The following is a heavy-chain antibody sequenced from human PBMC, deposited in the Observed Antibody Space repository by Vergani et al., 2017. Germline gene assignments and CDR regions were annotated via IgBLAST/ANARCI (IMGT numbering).Heavy chain of an antibody. J-gene: IGHJ3*02. Sequence: EVQLLESGGGLVQPGGSLRLSCAASGFTFSSYAMNWVRQAPGKGLEWVSVISGSGGSTYYADSVKGRFTISRDKSKNTLFLQMNSLRADDTAVYYCAGDHRDYNNYPGTFVICGQGSMVTVSS. CDR1: GFTFSSYA. CDR2: ISGSGGST. CDR3: AGDHRDYNNYPGTFVI. V-gene: IGHV3-23*01. D-gene: IGHD5-24*01.